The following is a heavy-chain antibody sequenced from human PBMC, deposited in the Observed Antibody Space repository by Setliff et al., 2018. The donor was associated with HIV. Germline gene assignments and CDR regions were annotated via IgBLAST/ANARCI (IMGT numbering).Heavy chain of an antibody. CDR2: IRYDGSNK. CDR1: GFNFNDYG. D-gene: IGHD4-17*01. CDR3: AKPPHGDYGMAFDI. Sequence: GGSLRLSCAASGFNFNDYGMHWVRQAPGKGLEWVAFIRYDGSNKYYADSVKGRFTISRDNSKNTLYLQMNSLRAEDTAVYYCAKPPHGDYGMAFDIWGQGTMVTVSS. V-gene: IGHV3-30*02. J-gene: IGHJ3*02.